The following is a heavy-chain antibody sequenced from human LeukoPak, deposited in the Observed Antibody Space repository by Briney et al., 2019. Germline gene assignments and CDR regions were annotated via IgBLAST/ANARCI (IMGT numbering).Heavy chain of an antibody. CDR1: GFTFRSYW. J-gene: IGHJ5*02. CDR2: ISYDGSNK. V-gene: IGHV3-30*18. D-gene: IGHD1-26*01. CDR3: AKDLAVSRGSYFSSPNWFDP. Sequence: PGGSLRLSCAASGFTFRSYWMHWVRQAPGKGLEWVAVISYDGSNKYYADPVKGRFTISRDNSKNTLYLQMNSLRAEDTAVYYCAKDLAVSRGSYFSSPNWFDPWGQGTLVTVSS.